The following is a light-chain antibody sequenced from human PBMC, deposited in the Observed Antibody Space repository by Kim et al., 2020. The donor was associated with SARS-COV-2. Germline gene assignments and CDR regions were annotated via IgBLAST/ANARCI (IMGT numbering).Light chain of an antibody. V-gene: IGKV4-1*01. CDR2: WAS. CDR3: QQYYSTPYT. Sequence: DIVMTQSPDSLAVSLGERATINCKSSQSVLYSSNNKDYLAWYQQKPGQPPKLLIYWASTRESGVPDRFSGSGSGTDFTLTISSLQDDDVAVYYCQQYYSTPYTFGQGTKLEI. CDR1: QSVLYSSNNKDY. J-gene: IGKJ2*01.